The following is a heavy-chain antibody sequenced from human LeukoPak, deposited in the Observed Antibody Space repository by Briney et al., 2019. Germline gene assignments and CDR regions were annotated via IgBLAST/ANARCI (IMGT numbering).Heavy chain of an antibody. D-gene: IGHD1-7*01. CDR3: ARLMGTVTTYDY. CDR2: ITPDGSGD. J-gene: IGHJ4*02. V-gene: IGHV3-7*01. Sequence: PGGSLRLSCAASGFTFSNHWMSWVRQAPGKVLEWVASITPDGSGDHYMDSVKGRFTVSRDNAENSLYLQMNSLGAEDAAIYYCARLMGTVTTYDYWGQGTLVTVSS. CDR1: GFTFSNHW.